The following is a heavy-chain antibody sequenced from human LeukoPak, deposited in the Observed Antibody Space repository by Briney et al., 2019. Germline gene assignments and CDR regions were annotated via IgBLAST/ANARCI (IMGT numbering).Heavy chain of an antibody. CDR3: ARGILWLGELYPFFDY. CDR1: GGSFSGYY. V-gene: IGHV4-34*01. J-gene: IGHJ4*02. D-gene: IGHD3-10*01. CDR2: INHSGST. Sequence: KASETLSLICAVYGGSFSGYYWSWIRQPPGKGLEWIGEINHSGSTNYNPSLKSRVTISVDTSKNQFSLKLSSVTAADTAVYYCARGILWLGELYPFFDYWGQGTLVTVSS.